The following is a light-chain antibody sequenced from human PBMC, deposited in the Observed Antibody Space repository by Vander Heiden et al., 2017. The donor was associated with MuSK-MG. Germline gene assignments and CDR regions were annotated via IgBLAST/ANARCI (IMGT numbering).Light chain of an antibody. CDR2: WAS. J-gene: IGKJ4*02. Sequence: DIVMTQTPDFPAVSLGERATINCMSSQSILYSSNNTNYLAGYQQKPGQPPKLLIYWASTRESGVPDRFSGSGSGPDFTLTIRSLQAEDVSVYYCQQYYCTPLTFGGGTKGEIK. CDR1: QSILYSSNNTNY. V-gene: IGKV4-1*01. CDR3: QQYYCTPLT.